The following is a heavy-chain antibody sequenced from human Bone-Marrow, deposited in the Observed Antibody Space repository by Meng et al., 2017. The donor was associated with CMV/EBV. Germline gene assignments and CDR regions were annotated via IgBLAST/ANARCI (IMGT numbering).Heavy chain of an antibody. V-gene: IGHV7-4-1*02. CDR2: INTITGDP. Sequence: QVQLVQSGSELKKPGASVKVSCKASGSTFTNYAMNWVRQAPGQGLEWMGWINTITGDPTYAQGFTGRFVFSLDTSVSTAYLQISSLKTDDTAVYYCARDGAGERFDYWGQGTLVTVSS. CDR3: ARDGAGERFDY. J-gene: IGHJ4*02. CDR1: GSTFTNYA. D-gene: IGHD1-14*01.